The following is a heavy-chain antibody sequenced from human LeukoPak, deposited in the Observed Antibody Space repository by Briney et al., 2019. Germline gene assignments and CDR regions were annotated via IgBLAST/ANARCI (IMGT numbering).Heavy chain of an antibody. V-gene: IGHV3-7*01. D-gene: IGHD3-10*01. J-gene: IGHJ4*02. CDR3: VRDDLRRYYGAGSYAY. CDR1: GFTFSSYW. Sequence: GGSLRLSCAASGFTFSSYWMSWVRQAPGKGLEWVANIKQDGSEKYYVDSVKGRFTISRDNAKNSLYLQMNSLRAEDTAVYYCVRDDLRRYYGAGSYAYWGQGTLVTVSS. CDR2: IKQDGSEK.